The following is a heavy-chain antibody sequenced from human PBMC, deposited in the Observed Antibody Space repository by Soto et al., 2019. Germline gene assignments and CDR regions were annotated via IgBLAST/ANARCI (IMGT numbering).Heavy chain of an antibody. CDR2: INADNGNT. J-gene: IGHJ4*02. CDR1: GYTFTSYA. D-gene: IGHD6-13*01. Sequence: ASVKVSCKASGYTFTSYAMHWVRQAPGQGLEWMGWINADNGNTNYSQKLQGRVTMTTDTSTSTAYMELRSLRSEDTAVYYCARALNAGAAAGHYWGQGTLVTVSS. CDR3: ARALNAGAAAGHY. V-gene: IGHV1-3*01.